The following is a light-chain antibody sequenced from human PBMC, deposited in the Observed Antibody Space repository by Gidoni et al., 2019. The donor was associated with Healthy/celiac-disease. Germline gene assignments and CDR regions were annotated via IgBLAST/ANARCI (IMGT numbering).Light chain of an antibody. J-gene: IGKJ2*01. Sequence: DIVMTPSPLSLPVTPGQPASISCRSSQSLLHSNGYNYLDWYLQKPGQSPQLLIYLGSNRASGVADRFSGSGSGTDFTLKISRVEAEDVGVYYCMQALQTPPTFGQGTKLEIK. V-gene: IGKV2-28*01. CDR1: QSLLHSNGYNY. CDR3: MQALQTPPT. CDR2: LGS.